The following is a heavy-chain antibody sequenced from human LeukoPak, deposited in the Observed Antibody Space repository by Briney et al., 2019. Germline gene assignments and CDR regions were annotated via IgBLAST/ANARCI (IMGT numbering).Heavy chain of an antibody. Sequence: GGSLRLSCVASGFTFSNYWMNWVRQAPGERPEWVANIKEDGSEKYYVDSVKGRFTISRDNAKNSLYLQMNSLRAEDTAVYYCATGRTNKYWGQGTLVTVSS. J-gene: IGHJ4*02. CDR3: ATGRTNKY. D-gene: IGHD1/OR15-1a*01. CDR1: GFTFSNYW. V-gene: IGHV3-7*01. CDR2: IKEDGSEK.